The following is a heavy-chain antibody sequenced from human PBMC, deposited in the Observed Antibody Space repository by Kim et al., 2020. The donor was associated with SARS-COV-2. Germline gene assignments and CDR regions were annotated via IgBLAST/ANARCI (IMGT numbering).Heavy chain of an antibody. D-gene: IGHD7-27*01. CDR3: AKPQSSNWGHVDWWKDAFEI. Sequence: GGSLRLSCVASGFTFNSHSMNWVRQAPGKGLEWVSSITSTSSYIYYADSVKGRFTVSRDNAKNSLYVQMDSLRPEDTAVYYCAKPQSSNWGHVDWWKDAFEIWGQGTLVTVSS. V-gene: IGHV3-21*01. J-gene: IGHJ3*02. CDR2: ITSTSSYI. CDR1: GFTFNSHS.